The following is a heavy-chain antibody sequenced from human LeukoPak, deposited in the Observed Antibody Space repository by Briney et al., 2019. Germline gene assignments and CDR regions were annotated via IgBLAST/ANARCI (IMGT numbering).Heavy chain of an antibody. D-gene: IGHD4-11*01. Sequence: PSQTLSLTCTVSGGSISSGDYYWSWIRQPPGKGLEWIGYIYYSGSTYYNPSLKSRVTISVDTSKNQFSLKLSSVTAADTAVYYCAVTTVTPGMKVGWFDPWGQGTLVTVSS. V-gene: IGHV4-30-4*08. CDR2: IYYSGST. CDR1: GGSISSGDYY. J-gene: IGHJ5*02. CDR3: AVTTVTPGMKVGWFDP.